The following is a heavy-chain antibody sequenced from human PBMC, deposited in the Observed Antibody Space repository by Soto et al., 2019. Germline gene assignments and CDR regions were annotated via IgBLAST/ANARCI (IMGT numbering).Heavy chain of an antibody. D-gene: IGHD4-17*01. CDR2: VYYSGTT. Sequence: SETLSLTCSVSGGSVSNKTYYWSWVRQPPGKRLEWIGYVYYSGTTNYNPSLKSRVTISVDLSKNQFSLRLSSVTTADTALYYCARTTAVPNTLRSRYFFDYWGQGTLVTVSS. J-gene: IGHJ4*02. CDR1: GGSVSNKTYY. V-gene: IGHV4-61*01. CDR3: ARTTAVPNTLRSRYFFDY.